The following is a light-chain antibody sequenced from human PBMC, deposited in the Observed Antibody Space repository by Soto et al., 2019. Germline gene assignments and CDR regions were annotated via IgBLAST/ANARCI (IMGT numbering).Light chain of an antibody. Sequence: QSALTQPASVSGSPGQSITISCTGTSSDIGAYNHVSWYQQYPGKAPILMIYEVTNRPSGVSSRFSGSKSGNTASLTISGLQAEDEGDYYCSSYTTSDTWVFGGGTKVTVL. J-gene: IGLJ3*02. CDR1: SSDIGAYNH. CDR3: SSYTTSDTWV. V-gene: IGLV2-14*01. CDR2: EVT.